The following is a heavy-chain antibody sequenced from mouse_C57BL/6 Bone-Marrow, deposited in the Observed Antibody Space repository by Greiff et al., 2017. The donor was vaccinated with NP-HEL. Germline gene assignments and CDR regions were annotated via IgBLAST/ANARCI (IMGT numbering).Heavy chain of an antibody. J-gene: IGHJ2*01. D-gene: IGHD1-1*01. Sequence: VQLQQSGPELVKPGASVKISCKASGYAFSSSWMNWVKQRPGKGLEWIGRIYPGDGDTNYNGKFKGKATLTADKSSSTAYMQLSSLTSEDSAVYFCARKGITPYFDYWGQGTTLTVSS. CDR3: ARKGITPYFDY. V-gene: IGHV1-82*01. CDR2: IYPGDGDT. CDR1: GYAFSSSW.